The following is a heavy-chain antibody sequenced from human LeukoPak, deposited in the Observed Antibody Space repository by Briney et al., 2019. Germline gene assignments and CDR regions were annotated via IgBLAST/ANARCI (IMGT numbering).Heavy chain of an antibody. CDR3: ARPQLGMDYSYYMDV. V-gene: IGHV3-48*03. CDR1: GFTFSSYE. CDR2: ISSSGSTI. Sequence: GGSLRLSCAASGFTFSSYEMNWVRQAPGKGLEWVSYISSSGSTIYYADSVKGRFTISRDNAKNSLYLQMNSLRAEDTAVYYCARPQLGMDYSYYMDVWGNGTTVTVSS. J-gene: IGHJ6*03. D-gene: IGHD7-27*01.